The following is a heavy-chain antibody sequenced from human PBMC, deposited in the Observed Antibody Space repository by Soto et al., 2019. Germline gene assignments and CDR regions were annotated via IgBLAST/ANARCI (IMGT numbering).Heavy chain of an antibody. CDR3: ARAGIAHYYYGLDV. D-gene: IGHD6-13*01. V-gene: IGHV1-2*04. Sequence: ASVKVSCKASGYTFTGYYMHWVRQAPGQGLEWMGWINPNSGGTNYAQKFQGWVTMTSDTSISTAYMELSRLRSDDTAVYYCARAGIAHYYYGLDVWGKGTTVTVSS. J-gene: IGHJ6*04. CDR1: GYTFTGYY. CDR2: INPNSGGT.